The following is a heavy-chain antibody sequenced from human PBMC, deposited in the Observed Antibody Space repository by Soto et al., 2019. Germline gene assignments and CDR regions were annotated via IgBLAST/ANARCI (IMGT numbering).Heavy chain of an antibody. CDR1: GFRFSDYS. CDR2: VSSSSFTI. D-gene: IGHD3-3*01. V-gene: IGHV3-48*01. CDR3: ARDYNDFWPAHFDY. J-gene: IGHJ4*02. Sequence: SLRLSCAASGFRFSDYSMNWVRQAPGRGLEWVSYVSSSSFTIHYADSVEGRFAISRDNAKNSLYLQMNSLRVEDTAVYYCARDYNDFWPAHFDYWGQAALVTVSS.